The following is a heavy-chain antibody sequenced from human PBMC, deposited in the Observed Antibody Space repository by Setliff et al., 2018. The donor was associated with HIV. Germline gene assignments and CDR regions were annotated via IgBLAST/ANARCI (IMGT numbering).Heavy chain of an antibody. CDR2: VIPIFGTP. CDR3: VAEMADGIYYFDY. CDR1: GGTFSNYA. V-gene: IGHV1-69*06. D-gene: IGHD2-21*01. J-gene: IGHJ4*02. Sequence: ASVKVSCKASGGTFSNYAISWVRQAPGQGLEWMGGVIPIFGTPNYAQKFQGRVTITADISTGIGYMEINRLRPDDTAVYYCVAEMADGIYYFDYWGQGTLVTVSS.